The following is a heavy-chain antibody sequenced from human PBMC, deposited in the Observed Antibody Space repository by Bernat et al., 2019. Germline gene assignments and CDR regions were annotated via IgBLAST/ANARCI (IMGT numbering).Heavy chain of an antibody. CDR1: GFTFSSYG. V-gene: IGHV3-33*01. CDR2: IWYDGSNK. D-gene: IGHD5-12*01. J-gene: IGHJ5*02. Sequence: QVQLVESGGGVVQPGRSLRLSCAASGFTFSSYGMHWVRQAPGKGLEWVAVIWYDGSNKYYADSVKGRFTISRDNSKNTLYLQMNSLRAADTAVYYCASDRVHASTKGFYRWFDPWGQGTLVTVSS. CDR3: ASDRVHASTKGFYRWFDP.